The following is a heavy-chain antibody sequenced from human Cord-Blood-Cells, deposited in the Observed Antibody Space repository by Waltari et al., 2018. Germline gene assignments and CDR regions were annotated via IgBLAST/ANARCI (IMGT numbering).Heavy chain of an antibody. V-gene: IGHV3-21*01. CDR3: ARDGYYGSGSYSVNYFDY. Sequence: EVQLVESGGGLVKPGGCLRLSGAAAGFTFSSYSMNWLRQPPGKGLEWVSSISSSSSYIYYADSVKGRFTISRDNAKNSLYLQMNSLRAEDTAVYYCARDGYYGSGSYSVNYFDYWGQGTLVTVSS. CDR1: GFTFSSYS. D-gene: IGHD3-10*01. CDR2: ISSSSSYI. J-gene: IGHJ4*02.